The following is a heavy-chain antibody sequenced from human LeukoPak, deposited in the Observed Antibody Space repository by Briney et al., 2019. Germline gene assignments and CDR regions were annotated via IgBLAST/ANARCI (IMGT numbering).Heavy chain of an antibody. CDR1: DESLSNYY. V-gene: IGHV4-34*01. J-gene: IGHJ6*03. D-gene: IGHD3-10*01. CDR2: IHHSGST. Sequence: SETLSLTCTVYDESLSNYYWSWIRQPPGKGLEWIGDIHHSGSTNYNPSLKSRVTISVDTSKNQFSLKLSSVTAADTAVYYCARGLSGSGKVSFYYYYYMDVWGKGTTVTISS. CDR3: ARGLSGSGKVSFYYYYYMDV.